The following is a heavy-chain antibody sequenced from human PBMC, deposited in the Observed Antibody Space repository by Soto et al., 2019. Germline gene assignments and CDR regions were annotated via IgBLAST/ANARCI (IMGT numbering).Heavy chain of an antibody. Sequence: GASVKVSCKASGGTFSSYAISWVRQAPGQGLEWMGGIIPIFGTANYAQKFQGRVTITADKSTSTAYMELSSLRSEDTAVYYCARDPIAARPLYNWFDPWGQGTLVTVS. CDR2: IIPIFGTA. CDR1: GGTFSSYA. J-gene: IGHJ5*02. V-gene: IGHV1-69*06. CDR3: ARDPIAARPLYNWFDP. D-gene: IGHD6-6*01.